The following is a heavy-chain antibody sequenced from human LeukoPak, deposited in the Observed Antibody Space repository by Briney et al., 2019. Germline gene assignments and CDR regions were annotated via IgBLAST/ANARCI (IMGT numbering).Heavy chain of an antibody. D-gene: IGHD6-13*01. Sequence: GGSLRLSCAASGFTFSSYGMHWVRQAPGKGLEWVAVIWYDGSNKYYADSVKGRFTISRDNSKNTLYLQMNSLRAEDTAVYYCARDSIQAAGINYWGQGTLVTVSS. CDR3: ARDSIQAAGINY. V-gene: IGHV3-33*01. J-gene: IGHJ4*02. CDR2: IWYDGSNK. CDR1: GFTFSSYG.